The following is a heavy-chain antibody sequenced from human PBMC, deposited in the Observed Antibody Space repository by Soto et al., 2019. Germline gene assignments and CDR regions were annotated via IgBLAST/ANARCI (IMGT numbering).Heavy chain of an antibody. V-gene: IGHV4-31*03. CDR2: VYHSGST. J-gene: IGHJ4*03. CDR1: GDSIRGGGPY. Sequence: QVQLQESGPGLVKPSQTLSLTCSVSGDSIRGGGPYWNWIRQFPGKCLEWIGYVYHSGSTHYNPSLRGRLTISIDTSKNQFSLRLISVTAADTALYYCARDTGLAPTVWGYWGHGTQVTVSS. D-gene: IGHD7-27*01. CDR3: ARDTGLAPTVWGY.